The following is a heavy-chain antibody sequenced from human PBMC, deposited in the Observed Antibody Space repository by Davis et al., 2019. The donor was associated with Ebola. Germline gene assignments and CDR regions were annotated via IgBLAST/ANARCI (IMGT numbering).Heavy chain of an antibody. Sequence: GESLKTPCAAPGFTLSDYYMSWIRQAPGKGLEWVSYISSSGSTIYYADSVKGRFTISRDNAKNSLYLQMNSLRAEDTAVYYCAREENGATIWARFDYRGQGTLVTVSS. CDR1: GFTLSDYY. J-gene: IGHJ4*02. V-gene: IGHV3-11*01. D-gene: IGHD1-1*01. CDR2: ISSSGSTI. CDR3: AREENGATIWARFDY.